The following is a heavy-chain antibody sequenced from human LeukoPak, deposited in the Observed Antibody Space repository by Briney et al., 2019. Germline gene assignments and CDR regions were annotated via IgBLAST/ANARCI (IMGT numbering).Heavy chain of an antibody. CDR3: ARERSSSPTIWFDP. Sequence: GASVKVSCKSSGYTFTSYYMHWVRQAPGQGLEWMGRIIPILGIANYAQKFQGRVTITADKSTSTAYMELSSLRSEDTAVYYCARERSSSPTIWFDPWGQGPLVTVSS. D-gene: IGHD6-13*01. CDR1: GYTFTSYY. J-gene: IGHJ5*02. V-gene: IGHV1-69*04. CDR2: IIPILGIA.